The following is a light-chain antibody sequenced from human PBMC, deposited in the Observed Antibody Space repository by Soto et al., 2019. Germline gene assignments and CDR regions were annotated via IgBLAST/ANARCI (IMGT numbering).Light chain of an antibody. J-gene: IGLJ1*01. CDR3: SSLTCSSARGV. Sequence: QSALTQPASVSGSPGQSITISCTGSSSDVGGYNYVSWYQHHPGKAPTLLIFEVTTRPSGVSNRFSGSKSVNTASLTISGRQAEDEDDYYCSSLTCSSARGVFGTGTKLTVL. V-gene: IGLV2-14*01. CDR1: SSDVGGYNY. CDR2: EVT.